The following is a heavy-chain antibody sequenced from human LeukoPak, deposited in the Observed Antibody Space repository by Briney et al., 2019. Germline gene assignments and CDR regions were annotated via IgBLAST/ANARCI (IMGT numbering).Heavy chain of an antibody. D-gene: IGHD3-3*01. CDR1: GGSISSGGYY. CDR3: ARGRDITIFGVVIRSPFDY. CDR2: IYYSGST. J-gene: IGHJ4*02. V-gene: IGHV4-31*03. Sequence: SETLSLTCTVSGGSISSGGYYWSWIRQHPGKGLEWIGYIYYSGSTYYNPSLKSRVTISVDTSKNQFSLKLSSVTAADTAVYYCARGRDITIFGVVIRSPFDYWGQGTLVTVSS.